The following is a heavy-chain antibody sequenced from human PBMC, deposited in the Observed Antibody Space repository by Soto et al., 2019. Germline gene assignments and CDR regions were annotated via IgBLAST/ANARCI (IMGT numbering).Heavy chain of an antibody. D-gene: IGHD6-19*01. J-gene: IGHJ4*02. V-gene: IGHV4-39*01. CDR3: ARLGSSGWYQGSEFDY. Sequence: QLQLQESGPGLVKPSETLSLTCIVSGGSITRNNHYWGWIRQSPGKGLEWIGSILYSGSTNYNPSLNGRFTLWVETSKPQFSLKTSAVAAADTALYFCARLGSSGWYQGSEFDYWGQGTLVTVSS. CDR1: GGSITRNNHY. CDR2: ILYSGST.